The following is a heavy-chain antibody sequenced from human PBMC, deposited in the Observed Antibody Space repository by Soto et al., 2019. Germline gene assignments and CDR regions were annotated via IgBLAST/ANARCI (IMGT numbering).Heavy chain of an antibody. CDR3: ARGRSHYGAGSLDWFDP. CDR1: GGSLSGYY. D-gene: IGHD3-10*01. CDR2: INHSGTT. Sequence: SETLSLTCAVSGGSLSGYYWSWIRQPPGKGLEWIGEINHSGTTNFNPSLKSRVTISFDTSKNQFSLKLSSVTAADTAVYYCARGRSHYGAGSLDWFDPWGQGTLVTVSS. V-gene: IGHV4-34*01. J-gene: IGHJ5*02.